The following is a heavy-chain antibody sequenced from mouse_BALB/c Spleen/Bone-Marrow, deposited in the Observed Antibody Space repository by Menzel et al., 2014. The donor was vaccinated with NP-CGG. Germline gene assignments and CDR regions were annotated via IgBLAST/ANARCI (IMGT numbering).Heavy chain of an antibody. J-gene: IGHJ2*01. CDR3: AREGWLLRFDY. CDR2: INPYNDGT. D-gene: IGHD2-3*01. CDR1: GYTFTAYV. Sequence: VQLQQSGPEQVKPGASVKMSCKASGYTFTAYVMHWVKQKPGQGLEWIGYINPYNDGTNYNEKLKGKATLTSDISSSTANMELSSLTSEDSAVYYCAREGWLLRFDYWGQGTTLTVSS. V-gene: IGHV1-14*01.